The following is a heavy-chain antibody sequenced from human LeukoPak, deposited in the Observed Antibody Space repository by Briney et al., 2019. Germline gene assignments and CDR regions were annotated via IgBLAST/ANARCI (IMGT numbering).Heavy chain of an antibody. CDR1: VYTFPNYY. V-gene: IGHV1-46*01. D-gene: IGHD1-26*01. CDR2: INPSGGST. Sequence: ASVKLSCKASVYTFPNYYMHWVRQAPGQGLEWMGIINPSGGSTSYAQRFQGRVTMTRDTSTSTVYMELSSLRSEDTAVYYCATEGGSYSGWFDPWGQGTLVTVSS. J-gene: IGHJ5*02. CDR3: ATEGGSYSGWFDP.